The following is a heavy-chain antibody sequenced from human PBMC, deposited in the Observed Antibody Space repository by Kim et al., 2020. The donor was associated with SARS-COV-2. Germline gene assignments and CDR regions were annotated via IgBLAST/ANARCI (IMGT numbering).Heavy chain of an antibody. J-gene: IGHJ5*02. V-gene: IGHV3-30*07. D-gene: IGHD6-13*01. Sequence: SVKGQFTISRDNSKNTLYLQMNSLRAEDTAVYYCARVGIAAAGGNWFDPCGQGTLVTVSS. CDR3: ARVGIAAAGGNWFDP.